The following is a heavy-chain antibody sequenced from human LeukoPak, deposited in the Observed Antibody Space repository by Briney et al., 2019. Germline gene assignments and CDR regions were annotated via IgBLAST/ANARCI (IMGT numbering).Heavy chain of an antibody. J-gene: IGHJ4*02. CDR1: GFTFSSYS. V-gene: IGHV3-48*01. CDR3: ARGSTMIVLHY. CDR2: ISSSSSTV. Sequence: GGSLRLSCAASGFTFSSYSMTWVRQAPGKGLEWVSYISSSSSTVYYADSVKGRFTISRDNAKNSLYLQMNSLRAEDTAVYYCARGSTMIVLHYWGQGTLVTVSS. D-gene: IGHD3-22*01.